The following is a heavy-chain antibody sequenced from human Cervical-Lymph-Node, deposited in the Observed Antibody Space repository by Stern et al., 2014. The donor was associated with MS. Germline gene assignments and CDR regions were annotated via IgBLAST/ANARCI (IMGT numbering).Heavy chain of an antibody. CDR2: MNPDSGDT. D-gene: IGHD3-3*01. CDR3: TRGWSA. V-gene: IGHV1-8*01. CDR1: GYTFTSDD. Sequence: QVQLVQSGAEVKKPGASVKVSCKACGYTFTSDDINWVRQVPGQGLEWMGWMNPDSGDTGYAQKFRGKFTITRDLSISTAYMEMSSLKFEDTAVYYCTRGWSAWGQGTLVTVSS. J-gene: IGHJ5*02.